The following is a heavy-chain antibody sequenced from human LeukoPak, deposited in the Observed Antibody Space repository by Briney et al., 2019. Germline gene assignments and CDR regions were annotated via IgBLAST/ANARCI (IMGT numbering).Heavy chain of an antibody. CDR2: ISWNSDTL. CDR3: AKCRVVLAVLDAFDI. D-gene: IGHD2-15*01. J-gene: IGHJ3*02. Sequence: GRSLRLSCAASGFTFDDYAMYWVRQAPGKGLEWVSGISWNSDTLDYADSVEGRFTISRDNAKSSLYLQMNSLRAEDTALYYCAKCRVVLAVLDAFDIWGQGTLVTVSS. CDR1: GFTFDDYA. V-gene: IGHV3-9*01.